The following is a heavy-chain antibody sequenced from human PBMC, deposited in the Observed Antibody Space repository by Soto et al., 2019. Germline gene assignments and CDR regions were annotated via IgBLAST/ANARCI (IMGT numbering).Heavy chain of an antibody. CDR3: ATRLGEGGLGNCYYGMDV. J-gene: IGHJ6*02. CDR1: GGTFSDLA. V-gene: IGHV1-69*12. Sequence: QVQLVQSGAEVKKPGSSMKVSCKASGGTFSDLAFSWVRQAPGQGPEWMGGIMPIFGRPDYAQKFRGRVTIPADESTSTAYVELGSLTSEDTAVYYCATRLGEGGLGNCYYGMDVWGQGTTVTVSS. D-gene: IGHD3-16*01. CDR2: IMPIFGRP.